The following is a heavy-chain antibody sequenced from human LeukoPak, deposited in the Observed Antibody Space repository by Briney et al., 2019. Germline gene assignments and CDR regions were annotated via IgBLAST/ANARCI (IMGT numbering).Heavy chain of an antibody. Sequence: GESLKISCKGSGYSFPNYWIGWVRQMPGKGLEWMGIIYPGDSDTRYSPSFQGQVTISADKSISTAYLQWSSLKASDTAMYYCARGGYCSSTSCSGGFDYWGQGTLVTVSS. J-gene: IGHJ4*02. V-gene: IGHV5-51*01. CDR1: GYSFPNYW. CDR2: IYPGDSDT. D-gene: IGHD2-2*01. CDR3: ARGGYCSSTSCSGGFDY.